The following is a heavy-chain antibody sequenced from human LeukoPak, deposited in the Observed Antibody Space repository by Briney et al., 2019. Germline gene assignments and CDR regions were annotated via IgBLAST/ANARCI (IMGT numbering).Heavy chain of an antibody. Sequence: GASVKVSCKASEYTCTGYYMHWVRQAPGQGLEWMGWINPNSGGTNYAQKFQGRVTMTRDTSISTAYMELSRLRSDDTAVYYCARGHVDTATGFDPWGQGTLVTVSS. CDR3: ARGHVDTATGFDP. D-gene: IGHD5-18*01. CDR1: EYTCTGYY. V-gene: IGHV1-2*02. J-gene: IGHJ5*02. CDR2: INPNSGGT.